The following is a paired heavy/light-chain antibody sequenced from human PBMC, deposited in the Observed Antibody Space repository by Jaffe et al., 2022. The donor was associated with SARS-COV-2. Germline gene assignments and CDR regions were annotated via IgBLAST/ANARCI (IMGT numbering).Light chain of an antibody. Sequence: EMMMTQSPATLSVSPGERATLSCRASQSVSSNLAWYQQKPGQAPRLLIYGASTRATGIPARFSGSGSGTEFTLTISSLQSEDFAVYYCQQYNNWPPYTFGQGTKLEIK. CDR3: QQYNNWPPYT. CDR2: GAS. CDR1: QSVSSN. V-gene: IGKV3-15*01. J-gene: IGKJ2*01.
Heavy chain of an antibody. J-gene: IGHJ4*02. V-gene: IGHV3-48*02. CDR2: ITSDGGTI. CDR1: GFTFNTFS. CDR3: ARGSSGYFAHYYFDF. D-gene: IGHD3-22*01. Sequence: EVQLVESGGGLVQPGGSLRLSCAASGFTFNTFSMNWVRQAPGKGLEWVSYITSDGGTIHFADSVKGRFTISRDNAKNSLYLQMNSLRDEDTAVYYCARGSSGYFAHYYFDFWGQGTLVTVSS.